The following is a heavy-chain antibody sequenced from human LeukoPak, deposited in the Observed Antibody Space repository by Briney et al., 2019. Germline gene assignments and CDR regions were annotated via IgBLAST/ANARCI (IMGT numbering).Heavy chain of an antibody. CDR3: ARYEREYASLA. CDR1: GYTFTGYY. CDR2: INPNSGGI. D-gene: IGHD1-1*01. J-gene: IGHJ4*02. Sequence: ASVKVSCKASGYTFTGYYMHWVRQAPGQGLEWMGWINPNSGGINYAQKFQGRVTMTRDTSSTTAYMELSRLRSDDTAVYYCARYEREYASLAWGQGTLVTVSS. V-gene: IGHV1-2*02.